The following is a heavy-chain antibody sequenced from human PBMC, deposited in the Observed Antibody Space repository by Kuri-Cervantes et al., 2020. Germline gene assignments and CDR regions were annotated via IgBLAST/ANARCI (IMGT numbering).Heavy chain of an antibody. CDR3: ARVIYVRQQLVRGRRSNWFDP. CDR1: GYTFTSYG. V-gene: IGHV1-18*01. J-gene: IGHJ5*02. D-gene: IGHD6-13*01. CDR2: ISAYNGNT. Sequence: ASVKVSCKASGYTFTSYGISWVRQAPGQGLEWMGWISAYNGNTSYAQKFQGRVTMTRNTSISTAYMELSSLRSEDTAVYYCARVIYVRQQLVRGRRSNWFDPWGQGTLVTVSS.